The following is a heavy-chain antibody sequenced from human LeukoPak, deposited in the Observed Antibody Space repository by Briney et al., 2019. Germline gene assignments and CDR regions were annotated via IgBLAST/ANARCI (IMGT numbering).Heavy chain of an antibody. CDR2: INQDGGEK. CDR3: ARNAPFDY. V-gene: IGHV3-7*01. J-gene: IGHJ4*02. CDR1: GFTYSTYW. Sequence: GSLRLSCAASGFTYSTYWMSWVRQAPGKGLEWVANINQDGGEKYYVDSVRGRFTISRDNAKNSLYLQMNSLRGEDTAVYYCARNAPFDYWGQGTLVTVSS.